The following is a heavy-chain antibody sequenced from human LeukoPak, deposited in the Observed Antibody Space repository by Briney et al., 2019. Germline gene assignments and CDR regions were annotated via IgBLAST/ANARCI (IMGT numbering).Heavy chain of an antibody. Sequence: GGSLRLSCAASGFTFSSSYNMNWVRQAPGKGLEWVSSISSSSSYIHYADSLKGRFTISRDNAKNSLYLQMTSLRAEDTALYYCARGLRNFDYWGQGTLVTVSS. CDR3: ARGLRNFDY. V-gene: IGHV3-21*04. CDR2: ISSSSSYI. J-gene: IGHJ4*02. D-gene: IGHD2-21*01. CDR1: GFTFSSSYN.